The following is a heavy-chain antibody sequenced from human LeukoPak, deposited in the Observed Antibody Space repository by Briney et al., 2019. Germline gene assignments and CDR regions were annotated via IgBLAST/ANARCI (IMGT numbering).Heavy chain of an antibody. Sequence: GESLKISCKGSGYSFTSYWIGWVRHMPGKGLEWMGIIYPGDSDTRYSPSFQGQVTISADKSISTAYLQWSSLKASDTAMYYCARRPYYYDSSGYLFDYWGQGTLVTVSS. CDR3: ARRPYYYDSSGYLFDY. CDR2: IYPGDSDT. CDR1: GYSFTSYW. J-gene: IGHJ4*02. D-gene: IGHD3-22*01. V-gene: IGHV5-51*01.